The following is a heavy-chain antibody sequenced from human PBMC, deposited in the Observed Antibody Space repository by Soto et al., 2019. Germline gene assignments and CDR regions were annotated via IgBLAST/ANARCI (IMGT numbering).Heavy chain of an antibody. Sequence: GGSLRLSCAASGFTFDDYAMHWVRQAPGKGLEWVSLISWDGGSTYYADSVKGRFTISRDNSKNSLYLQMNSLRAEDTALYYCAKDPYGSGSYPDYWGQGTLGTVSS. CDR3: AKDPYGSGSYPDY. J-gene: IGHJ4*02. CDR2: ISWDGGST. CDR1: GFTFDDYA. V-gene: IGHV3-43D*04. D-gene: IGHD3-10*01.